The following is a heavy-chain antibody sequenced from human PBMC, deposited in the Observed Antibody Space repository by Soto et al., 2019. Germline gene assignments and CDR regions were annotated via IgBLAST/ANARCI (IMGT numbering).Heavy chain of an antibody. V-gene: IGHV1-2*02. CDR1: GYPFTTYY. J-gene: IGHJ4*02. Sequence: ASVKVSCKVSGYPFTTYYIHWVRQAPGQGLEWKGWIDPRSGGTVYEQKFQGRVTMTRDASISTVYMDLSGLTSDDTALYYCATDDYGIFPYWGQGSLVTVSS. CDR3: ATDDYGIFPY. D-gene: IGHD3-10*01. CDR2: IDPRSGGT.